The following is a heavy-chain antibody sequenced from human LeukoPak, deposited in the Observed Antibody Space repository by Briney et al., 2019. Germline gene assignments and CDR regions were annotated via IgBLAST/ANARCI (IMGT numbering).Heavy chain of an antibody. D-gene: IGHD6-13*01. V-gene: IGHV3-33*01. Sequence: GGSLRLSCAASGFTFSSYAMHWVRQAPGKGLEWVAVIWSDGSDKYYAGSVKGRFTISRDNSKNTLYLQMNSLRAEDTAVYYCARRGVSAGHYYFEYWGQGTPVTVSS. J-gene: IGHJ4*02. CDR3: ARRGVSAGHYYFEY. CDR2: IWSDGSDK. CDR1: GFTFSSYA.